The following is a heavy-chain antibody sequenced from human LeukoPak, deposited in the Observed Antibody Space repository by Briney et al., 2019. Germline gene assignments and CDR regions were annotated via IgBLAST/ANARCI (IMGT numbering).Heavy chain of an antibody. CDR1: GYTFTNYE. D-gene: IGHD5-18*01. J-gene: IGHJ4*02. V-gene: IGHV1-18*01. Sequence: ASMKVSCKASGYTFTNYEIDWVRQAPGQGLEWMGWISAYNGNTNYAQKLQGRVTMTTDTSMSTAYMELRSLRSDDTAVYYCACGYSYGLFDYWGQGTLVTVSS. CDR2: ISAYNGNT. CDR3: ACGYSYGLFDY.